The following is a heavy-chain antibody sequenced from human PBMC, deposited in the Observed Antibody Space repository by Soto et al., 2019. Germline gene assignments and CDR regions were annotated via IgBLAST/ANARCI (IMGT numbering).Heavy chain of an antibody. J-gene: IGHJ6*02. V-gene: IGHV1-2*04. CDR3: ARGHSTDCSNGVCSFFYNHEMDV. CDR1: GYSFTDYH. D-gene: IGHD2-8*01. CDR2: INPKSGGT. Sequence: QVQLVQSGAEVKKPGASVRVSCKASGYSFTDYHIHWVRQAPGQGLEWLGRINPKSGGTSTAQKLQGWVTMTKDRSISTVYMELTRLRSYDTAVYFCARGHSTDCSNGVCSFFYNHEMDVWGQGTTVTVSS.